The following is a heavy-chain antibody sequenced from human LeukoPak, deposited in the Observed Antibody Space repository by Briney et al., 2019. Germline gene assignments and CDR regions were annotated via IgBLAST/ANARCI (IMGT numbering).Heavy chain of an antibody. CDR2: ISSSGSTI. CDR1: GFTFSDYY. Sequence: GGPLRLSCAASGFTFSDYYMSWIRQAPGKGLEWVSYISSSGSTIYYADSVKGRFTISRDNAQNSLYLQMNSLRAEDTAVYYCARDRDRVGADDAFDIWGQGTMVTVSS. D-gene: IGHD1-26*01. V-gene: IGHV3-11*04. CDR3: ARDRDRVGADDAFDI. J-gene: IGHJ3*02.